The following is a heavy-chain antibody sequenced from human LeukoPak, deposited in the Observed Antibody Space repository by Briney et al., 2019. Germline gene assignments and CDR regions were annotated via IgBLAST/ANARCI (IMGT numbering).Heavy chain of an antibody. CDR2: IGGSGGST. D-gene: IGHD5-18*01. J-gene: IGHJ5*02. CDR1: EFSFTSYA. CDR3: AKDRGNNYGLGVS. Sequence: GGSLRLSCAASEFSFTSYAMSWVRQAPGKGLEWVSAIGGSGGSTYYADAVKGRFTISRDNSKSTLYLQVSSLRAEDTAVYYCAKDRGNNYGLGVSWGQGTLVTVSS. V-gene: IGHV3-23*01.